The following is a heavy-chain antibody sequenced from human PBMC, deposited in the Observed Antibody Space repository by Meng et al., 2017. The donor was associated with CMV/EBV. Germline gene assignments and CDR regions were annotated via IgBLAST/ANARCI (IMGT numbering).Heavy chain of an antibody. CDR3: ARFERTYGMDV. J-gene: IGHJ6*02. V-gene: IGHV4-59*01. CDR1: GGSISSYY. CDR2: IYYSGST. Sequence: SETLSLTCTVSGGSISSYYWSWIRQPPGKGLEWIGYIYYSGSTNYNPSLKSRVTISVDTSKNQFSLKLSSVTAADTAVYYCARFERTYGMDVWGQGTTVTVSS.